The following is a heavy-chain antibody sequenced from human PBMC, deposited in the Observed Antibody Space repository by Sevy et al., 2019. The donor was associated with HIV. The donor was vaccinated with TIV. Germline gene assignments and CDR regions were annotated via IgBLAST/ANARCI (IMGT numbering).Heavy chain of an antibody. CDR3: ARSPPYSSGWYGIDY. J-gene: IGHJ4*02. D-gene: IGHD6-19*01. CDR1: GFTFSSYS. V-gene: IGHV3-48*01. Sequence: GGSLRLSCAASGFTFSSYSMNWVRQAPGKGLEWVSYISRSSSTIYYVDSVKGRFIISRDNAKNLLYLQMNSLRAEDTAVYYCARSPPYSSGWYGIDYWGQGTLVTVSS. CDR2: ISRSSSTI.